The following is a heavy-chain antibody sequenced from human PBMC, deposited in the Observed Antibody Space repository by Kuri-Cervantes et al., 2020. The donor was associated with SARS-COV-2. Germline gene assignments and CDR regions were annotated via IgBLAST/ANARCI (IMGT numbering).Heavy chain of an antibody. CDR2: IYHSGST. D-gene: IGHD5-18*01. CDR3: ARECLARGVDTAMVWCGWFDP. V-gene: IGHV4-38-2*02. J-gene: IGHJ5*02. Sequence: QTLSHTCAVPGYSLRSGYYWGWIRQPPGTGLEWNGTIYHSGSTYYNPSLKSRVTISVDTSKNQFSLKLSSVTAADTAVYYCARECLARGVDTAMVWCGWFDPRGEGILVTVSS. CDR1: GYSLRSGYY.